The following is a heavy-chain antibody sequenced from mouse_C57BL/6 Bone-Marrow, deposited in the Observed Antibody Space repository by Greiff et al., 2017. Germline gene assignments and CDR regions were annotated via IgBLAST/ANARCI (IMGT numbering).Heavy chain of an antibody. CDR3: ARRVILWPRRTVY. Sequence: EVQLQQSVAELVRPGASVKLSCTASGFNIKNTYMHWVKQRPEKGLEWIGRIDPANGNTKYAPKFQGKATITADTSSNTAYLQLSSLTSEDTAIYYWARRVILWPRRTVYWGQGTLVTVSA. J-gene: IGHJ3*01. D-gene: IGHD1-1*02. V-gene: IGHV14-3*01. CDR2: IDPANGNT. CDR1: GFNIKNTY.